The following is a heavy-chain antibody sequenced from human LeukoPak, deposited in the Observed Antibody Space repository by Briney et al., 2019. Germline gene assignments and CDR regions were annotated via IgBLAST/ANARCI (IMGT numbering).Heavy chain of an antibody. V-gene: IGHV3-9*01. Sequence: PGRSLRLSCAASGFTFDDYAMPWVRQAPGKGLEWVSGISCNSGSIGYADSVKGRFTISRDNAKNSLYLQMSSLRAEDTALYYCAKGGFYDSSGYSDYWGQGTLVTVSS. D-gene: IGHD3-22*01. J-gene: IGHJ4*02. CDR3: AKGGFYDSSGYSDY. CDR1: GFTFDDYA. CDR2: ISCNSGSI.